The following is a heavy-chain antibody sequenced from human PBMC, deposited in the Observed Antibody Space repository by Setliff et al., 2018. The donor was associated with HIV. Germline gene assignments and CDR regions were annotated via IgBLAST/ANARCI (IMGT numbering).Heavy chain of an antibody. CDR1: GGTFSNYA. V-gene: IGHV1-69*10. CDR2: IIPILGIK. Sequence: ASVKVSCKASGGTFSNYAISWVRQAPGQGLEWMGGIIPILGIKKYAQNFQGRVVIATDESTTTAYMELSSLRSEDTAIYYCLRRATAAEVFDYWGQGTLVTVSS. D-gene: IGHD6-13*01. J-gene: IGHJ4*02. CDR3: LRRATAAEVFDY.